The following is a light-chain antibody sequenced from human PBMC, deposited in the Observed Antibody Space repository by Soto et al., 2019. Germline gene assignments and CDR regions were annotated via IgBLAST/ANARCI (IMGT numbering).Light chain of an antibody. CDR1: QSLSSN. V-gene: IGKV3-15*01. Sequence: EIVMTQSPATLSVSPGERATLSCRASQSLSSNLAWYQQKPGQAPRLLIYGASTRATGIPARFSGSGSGTEFTLTISSLQSEEFAFYYCQQYNNWPSTFGQGTKVEIK. CDR3: QQYNNWPST. CDR2: GAS. J-gene: IGKJ1*01.